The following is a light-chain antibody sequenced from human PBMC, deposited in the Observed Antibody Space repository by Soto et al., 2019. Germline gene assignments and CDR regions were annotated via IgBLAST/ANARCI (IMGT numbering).Light chain of an antibody. Sequence: IQMTHSPSSLSASVSHRVSISFLANQGIGNALGWYQQKPGKPPRVLIYGASNRPSGSPPRFSGSGSGTDFTLAISSLEPEDSATYYCQQDVYYPSTFGQGTRLDIK. J-gene: IGKJ5*01. CDR2: GAS. V-gene: IGKV1-6*01. CDR1: QGIGNA. CDR3: QQDVYYPST.